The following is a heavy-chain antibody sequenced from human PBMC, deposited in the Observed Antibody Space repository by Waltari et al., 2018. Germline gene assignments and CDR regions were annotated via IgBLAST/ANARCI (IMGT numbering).Heavy chain of an antibody. J-gene: IGHJ4*02. CDR2: VKSKTSGGTA. CDR3: AADAPEVGQGELDS. Sequence: ELQVVESGGGSAQPGGSLILSGTASGFSSTYAWNGWFRQAPGKGLELVGRVKSKTSGGTADYAAPVEGRFTISKDDSMNTVYLEMSSLKTEDTAIYYCAADAPEVGQGELDSWGQGTLVTVSS. D-gene: IGHD1-26*01. CDR1: GFSSTYAW. V-gene: IGHV3-15*01.